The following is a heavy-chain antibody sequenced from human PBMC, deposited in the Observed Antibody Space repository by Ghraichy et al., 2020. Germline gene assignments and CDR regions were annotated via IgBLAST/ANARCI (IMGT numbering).Heavy chain of an antibody. CDR2: IEHSGST. J-gene: IGHJ4*02. CDR3: ARHDCTTISCLYAHFDC. D-gene: IGHD2-2*01. V-gene: IGHV4-39*01. Sequence: SETLSLTCTVSGGSISSNDYYWGWIRQPPGKGLEWIGSIEHSGSTYYNPSLKSRVSISIDPSGNQFSLKLSSVTATDTAMYYCARHDCTTISCLYAHFDCWGQGTLVSVSS. CDR1: GGSISSNDYY.